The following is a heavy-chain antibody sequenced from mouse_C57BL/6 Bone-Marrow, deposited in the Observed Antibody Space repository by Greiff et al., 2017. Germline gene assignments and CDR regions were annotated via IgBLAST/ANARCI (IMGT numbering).Heavy chain of an antibody. CDR3: TEGTVVAYYYAMDY. V-gene: IGHV1-15*01. CDR1: GYTFTDYE. J-gene: IGHJ4*01. CDR2: IDPETGGT. Sequence: QVQLKQSGAELVRPGASVTLSCKASGYTFTDYEMHWVKQTPVHGLEWIGAIDPETGGTAYNQKFKGKAILTADKSSSTAYMELRSLTSEDSAVYYCTEGTVVAYYYAMDYWGQGTSVTVSS. D-gene: IGHD1-1*01.